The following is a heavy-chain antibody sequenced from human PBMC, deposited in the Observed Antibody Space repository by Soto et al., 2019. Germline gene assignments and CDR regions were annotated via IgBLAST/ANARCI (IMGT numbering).Heavy chain of an antibody. CDR1: GFTFSNYA. CDR3: ARVTCSTSSCRKVVATTGVFFLDY. J-gene: IGHJ4*02. V-gene: IGHV3-23*01. Sequence: GGSLRLSCAASGFTFSNYAMAWVRQAPGKGLQWVSTISGSGTSGGGSTYHADCVKGRFIISRDNYKNTVSLQVNSLRAEDMAIYYCARVTCSTSSCRKVVATTGVFFLDYWGQGTLVTVSS. D-gene: IGHD5-12*01. CDR2: ISGSGTSGGGST.